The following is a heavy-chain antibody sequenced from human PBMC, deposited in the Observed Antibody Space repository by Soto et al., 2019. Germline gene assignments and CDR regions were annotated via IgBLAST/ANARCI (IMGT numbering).Heavy chain of an antibody. V-gene: IGHV3-23*01. CDR3: AKSDFWSGDQNYYYYGMDV. J-gene: IGHJ6*02. CDR2: ISVSGDTT. CDR1: GFTFSRFA. Sequence: AGGSLRLSCAASGFTFSRFAMTWVRQAPGKGLEWVSGISVSGDTTYYADSVKGRFTISRDNSKNTLYLQMNCLGAEDTAVYYCAKSDFWSGDQNYYYYGMDVWGQGTTVTVSS. D-gene: IGHD3-3*01.